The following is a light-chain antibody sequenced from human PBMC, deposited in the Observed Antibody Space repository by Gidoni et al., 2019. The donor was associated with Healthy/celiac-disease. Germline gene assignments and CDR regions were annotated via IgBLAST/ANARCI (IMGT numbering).Light chain of an antibody. CDR2: GNS. J-gene: IGLJ1*01. Sequence: QSVLTQPLSVPGAPGQRVTISCTGSCSNIGAGYDVHWYQQLPGTAPKLLIYGNSKRPSGVPDRFSGSKAGTSASLAITGLQAEDEADYYCQSYDSSLSGGVFGTGTKVTVL. V-gene: IGLV1-40*01. CDR1: CSNIGAGYD. CDR3: QSYDSSLSGGV.